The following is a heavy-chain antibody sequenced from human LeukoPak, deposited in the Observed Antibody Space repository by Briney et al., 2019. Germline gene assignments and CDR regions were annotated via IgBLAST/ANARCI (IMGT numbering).Heavy chain of an antibody. CDR1: GFTFSSYS. CDR3: ARGSSNWHYFDY. CDR2: ISTSSSYI. V-gene: IGHV3-21*01. J-gene: IGHJ4*02. Sequence: GGSLRLSCAASGFTFSSYSMNWVRQAPGKGLEWVSFISTSSSYIYYGDSVKGRFTISRHNAKNSLYLQMNSLRAEDTAVYYCARGSSNWHYFDYWGQGALVTVSS. D-gene: IGHD6-13*01.